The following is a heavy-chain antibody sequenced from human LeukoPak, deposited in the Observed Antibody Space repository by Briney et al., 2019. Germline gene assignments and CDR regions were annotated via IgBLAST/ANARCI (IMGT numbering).Heavy chain of an antibody. V-gene: IGHV3-30*18. CDR3: AKEGVVIRPTSFAEYFQH. CDR1: GFTFSSYG. Sequence: GGSLLLSCAASGFTFSSYGMHWVRQAPGKGLEWVALISYDGSNKYYADSVKGRFTISRDNSKNTRYLQMNSLRAEDTAVYYCAKEGVVIRPTSFAEYFQHWGQGTLVTVSS. D-gene: IGHD3-22*01. J-gene: IGHJ1*01. CDR2: ISYDGSNK.